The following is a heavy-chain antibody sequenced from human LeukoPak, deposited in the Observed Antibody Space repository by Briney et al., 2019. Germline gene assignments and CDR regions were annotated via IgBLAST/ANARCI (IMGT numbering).Heavy chain of an antibody. CDR3: AKARDDYVWGSYLAF. V-gene: IGHV3-30*18. CDR2: ISYDGSNK. CDR1: GFTFSYYS. Sequence: GGSLRLSCAASGFTFSYYSMNWVRQAPGKGLEWVAVISYDGSNKYYADSVKGRFTISRDNSKNTLYLQMNSLRAEDTAVYYCAKARDDYVWGSYLAFWGQGTLVTVSS. J-gene: IGHJ4*02. D-gene: IGHD3-16*02.